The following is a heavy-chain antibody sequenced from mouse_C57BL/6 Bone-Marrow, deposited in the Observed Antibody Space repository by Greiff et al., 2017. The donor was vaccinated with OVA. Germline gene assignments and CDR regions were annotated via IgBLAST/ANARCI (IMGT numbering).Heavy chain of an antibody. CDR1: GYSITSGYY. J-gene: IGHJ4*01. CDR3: ADSNYDGGGYYYAMDY. V-gene: IGHV3-6*01. Sequence: VQLKESGPGLVKPSQSLSLTCSVTGYSITSGYYWNWIRQFPGNKLEWMGYISYDGSNNYNPSLKNRISITRDTSKNQFFLKLNSVTTEDTATYYCADSNYDGGGYYYAMDYWGQGTSVTVSS. CDR2: ISYDGSN. D-gene: IGHD2-5*01.